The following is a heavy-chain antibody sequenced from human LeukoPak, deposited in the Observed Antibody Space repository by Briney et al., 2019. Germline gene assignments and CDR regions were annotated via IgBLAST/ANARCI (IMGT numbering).Heavy chain of an antibody. CDR1: GFTFSSYA. Sequence: GGSLRLSCAASGFTFSSYAMSWVRQAPGKGLEWVSAISGSGGSTYYADSVKGRFTISRDNAKNSLYLQMNSLRAEDTAVYYCARRYCSSTSCYLDAFDIWGQGTMVTVSS. CDR2: ISGSGGST. J-gene: IGHJ3*02. V-gene: IGHV3-23*01. D-gene: IGHD2-2*01. CDR3: ARRYCSSTSCYLDAFDI.